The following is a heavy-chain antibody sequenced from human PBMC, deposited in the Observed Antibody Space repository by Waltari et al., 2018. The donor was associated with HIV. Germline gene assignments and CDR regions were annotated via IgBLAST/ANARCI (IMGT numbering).Heavy chain of an antibody. J-gene: IGHJ3*02. CDR3: ARFMYYYDSRDAFDI. CDR2: IYTSGST. CDR1: GGSISRGSSS. D-gene: IGHD3-22*01. V-gene: IGHV4-61*02. Sequence: QVQLQESGPGLVKPSQTMSLTCTVPGGSISRGSSSWSWIRQPAGKGLEWIGRIYTSGSTNYNPSLKSRVTISVDTSKNQFSLKLSSVTAADTAVYYCARFMYYYDSRDAFDIWGQGTMVTVSS.